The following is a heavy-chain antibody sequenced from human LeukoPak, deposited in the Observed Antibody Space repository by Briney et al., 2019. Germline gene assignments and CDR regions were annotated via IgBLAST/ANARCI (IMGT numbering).Heavy chain of an antibody. Sequence: PGGSLRLSCAASGVTLSNYAMSWARQAPGKGLEWVAVTSSDLNVKLYADSVKGRFTISRDNSRSTLYLQMNSLRPEDTAIYYCAREGYYGSGSPPSLYFDYWGQGTLVTVSS. CDR1: GVTLSNYA. CDR3: AREGYYGSGSPPSLYFDY. V-gene: IGHV3-30*03. CDR2: TSSDLNVK. D-gene: IGHD3-10*01. J-gene: IGHJ4*02.